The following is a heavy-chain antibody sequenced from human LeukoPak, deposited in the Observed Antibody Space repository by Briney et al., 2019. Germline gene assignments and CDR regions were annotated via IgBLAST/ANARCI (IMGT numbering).Heavy chain of an antibody. Sequence: SETLSLTCTVSGGSISSYYWSWIRQPPGKGLEWLGNIYYSGSTNYNPSLKSRVTISVDTSKNQFSLKLSSVTAADTAVYYCARDERMKVRGVNFDYWGQGTLVTVSS. CDR2: IYYSGST. J-gene: IGHJ4*02. CDR3: ARDERMKVRGVNFDY. CDR1: GGSISSYY. D-gene: IGHD3-10*01. V-gene: IGHV4-59*12.